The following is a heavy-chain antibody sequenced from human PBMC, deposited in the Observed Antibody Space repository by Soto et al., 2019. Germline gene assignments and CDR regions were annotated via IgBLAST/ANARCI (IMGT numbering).Heavy chain of an antibody. Sequence: SETLSLTCAVYGGSFSGYYWSWIRQPPGKGLEWIGEINHSGSTNYNPSLKSRVTISVDTSKNQFSLKLGSVTAADTAVYYWARGTPKSRSSYGYRGPGPNWFDPWGQGTLVTVSS. CDR1: GGSFSGYY. V-gene: IGHV4-34*01. CDR3: ARGTPKSRSSYGYRGPGPNWFDP. CDR2: INHSGST. D-gene: IGHD5-18*01. J-gene: IGHJ5*02.